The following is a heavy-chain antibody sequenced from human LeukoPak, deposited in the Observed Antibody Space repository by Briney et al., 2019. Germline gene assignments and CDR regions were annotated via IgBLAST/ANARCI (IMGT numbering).Heavy chain of an antibody. V-gene: IGHV3-64D*09. CDR3: VKASSGWYVVVDY. CDR1: GFTFSSYT. J-gene: IGHJ4*02. CDR2: IGSNGGST. Sequence: GGSLRLSCSAPGFTFSSYTMHWVRQAPGKGLEYVSAIGSNGGSTYYADSVKGRFTISRDNSKNTLYLQMSSLRPEDTAVYYCVKASSGWYVVVDYWGQGTLVTVSS. D-gene: IGHD6-19*01.